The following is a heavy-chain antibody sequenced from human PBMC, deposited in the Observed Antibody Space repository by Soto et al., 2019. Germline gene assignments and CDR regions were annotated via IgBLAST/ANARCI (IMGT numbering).Heavy chain of an antibody. D-gene: IGHD5-18*01. CDR1: GGTYSSYA. CDR3: ARASVDTAYYYYGMDV. CDR2: IIPIFGTA. Sequence: SVKVACKASGGTYSSYAISWVRQAPGEGLEWMGGIIPIFGTANYAQKFQGRVTITADESTSTAYMELSSLRSEDTAVYYCARASVDTAYYYYGMDVWGQGTTVTVSS. V-gene: IGHV1-69*13. J-gene: IGHJ6*02.